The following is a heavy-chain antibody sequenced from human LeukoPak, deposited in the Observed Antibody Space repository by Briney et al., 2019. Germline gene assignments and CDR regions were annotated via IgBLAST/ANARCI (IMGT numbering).Heavy chain of an antibody. CDR3: ARDNRGITGTFDF. CDR2: IKQDGSEK. D-gene: IGHD1-20*01. Sequence: GGSLRLSCAASGFTFSSYWMNWVRQAPGKGLEWVANIKQDGSEKYYVDSVKGRFAISRDNPKNSLYLQMNRLRVEDTAVYYCARDNRGITGTFDFWGLGTLVTVSS. J-gene: IGHJ4*02. V-gene: IGHV3-7*01. CDR1: GFTFSSYW.